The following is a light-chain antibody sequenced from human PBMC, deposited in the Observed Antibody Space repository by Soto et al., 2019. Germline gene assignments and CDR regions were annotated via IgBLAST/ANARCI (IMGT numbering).Light chain of an antibody. J-gene: IGKJ1*01. CDR2: AAS. CDR1: QYIGRY. CDR3: LQDYNYPWT. V-gene: IGKV1-6*01. Sequence: IQMTQSPSSLSASVVSRVTITCRAGQYIGRYLNWYQQKPGKAPKLLIYAASSLHSGVPSRFSGSGSGTDFTLTISSLQPEDFATYYCLQDYNYPWTFGQGTKVDIK.